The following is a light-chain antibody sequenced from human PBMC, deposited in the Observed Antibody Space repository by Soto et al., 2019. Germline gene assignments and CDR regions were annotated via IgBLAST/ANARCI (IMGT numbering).Light chain of an antibody. J-gene: IGLJ2*01. Sequence: QPVLTQPPSVSGAPGQRVTISCTGSSSNIGTSYDVHWYQHLPGTAPKLLIYGNSNRPSGVPDRFSGSKSGTSASLAITGLQAEDEADYYCQSYDSSLSGYVVFGGGTQLTVL. CDR1: SSNIGTSYD. CDR2: GNS. V-gene: IGLV1-40*01. CDR3: QSYDSSLSGYVV.